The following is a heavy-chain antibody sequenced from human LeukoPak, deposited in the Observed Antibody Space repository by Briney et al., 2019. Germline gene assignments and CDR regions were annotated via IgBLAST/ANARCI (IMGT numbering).Heavy chain of an antibody. CDR2: IYSSGST. CDR1: GGSISSYY. CDR3: ARTYYFGSGSYHFDY. V-gene: IGHV4-59*08. D-gene: IGHD3-10*01. Sequence: SGTLSLTCDVSGGSISSYYWSWIRQPPGKGLEWIGYIYSSGSTNYNPSLKSRVTISVDTSKNQFSLKLTSVTAADTAVYYCARTYYFGSGSYHFDYWGQGTLVTVSS. J-gene: IGHJ4*02.